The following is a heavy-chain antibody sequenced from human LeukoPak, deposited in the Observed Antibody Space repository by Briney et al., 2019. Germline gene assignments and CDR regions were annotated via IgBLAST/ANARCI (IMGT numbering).Heavy chain of an antibody. CDR3: ARDYDSSGYKPYYFDY. CDR1: GFTLSDYY. D-gene: IGHD3-22*01. Sequence: GGSLRLSCATSGFTLSDYYMSWIRQAPGKGLEWVSYISSSGSTIYYADSVKGRFTISRDNAKNSLYLQMNSLRAEDTAVYYCARDYDSSGYKPYYFDYWGQGTLVTVSS. CDR2: ISSSGSTI. J-gene: IGHJ4*02. V-gene: IGHV3-11*01.